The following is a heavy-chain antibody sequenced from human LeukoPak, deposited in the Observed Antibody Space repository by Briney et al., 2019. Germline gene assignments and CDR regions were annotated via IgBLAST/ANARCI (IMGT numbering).Heavy chain of an antibody. CDR1: GYTFTGYY. CDR3: TKDQGAAGYFDY. J-gene: IGHJ4*02. D-gene: IGHD6-13*01. Sequence: SCKASGYTFTGYYMHWVRQAPGKGLEWVAFIRYGSNKYYADSVKGRFTISRDNSKNTLFLQMNTLRAEDTAVYYCTKDQGAAGYFDYWGQGTLVTVSS. V-gene: IGHV3-30*02. CDR2: IRYGSNK.